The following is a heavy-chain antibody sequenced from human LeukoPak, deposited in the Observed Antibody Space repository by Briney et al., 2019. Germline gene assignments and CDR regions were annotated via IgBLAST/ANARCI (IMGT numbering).Heavy chain of an antibody. CDR2: INAGNGNI. D-gene: IGHD2-2*01. CDR3: ARGYCSSTSCYMDV. J-gene: IGHJ6*02. Sequence: ASVKVSRKASGHSSTTYAIHWVRQAPGQGLEWMEWINAGNGNIKYSQRFQGRVTITGDTSASTAYMELSSLRSEDTAVYYCARGYCSSTSCYMDVWGQGTTVT. CDR1: GHSSTTYA. V-gene: IGHV1-3*01.